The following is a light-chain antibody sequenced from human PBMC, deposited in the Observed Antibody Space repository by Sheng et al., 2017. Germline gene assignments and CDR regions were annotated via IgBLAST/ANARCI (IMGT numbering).Light chain of an antibody. CDR1: QNIDNW. CDR3: QQIYSPPRS. Sequence: DIQMTQSPSTLSASVGDRVTITCRASQNIDNWLAWYQQKRGRAPKLLIYKASSLEIGVPSRFSGRASGTDFTLTISSLQPEDFATYYCQQIYSPPRSFGRGPSWRSN. CDR2: KAS. J-gene: IGKJ2*03. V-gene: IGKV1-5*03.